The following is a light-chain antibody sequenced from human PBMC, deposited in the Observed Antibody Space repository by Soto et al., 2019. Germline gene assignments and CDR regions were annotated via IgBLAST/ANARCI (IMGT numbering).Light chain of an antibody. CDR1: QTISSY. CDR3: QQRSNI. Sequence: DIQMTQSPSSLYASIGERVTITCRASQTISSYLNWYQQKPGKAPKLLIYVASSLQGGVPSRFSGSGSGTDFTLTIGSLEPEDFAVYYCQQRSNIFGPGTKVDIK. V-gene: IGKV1-39*01. CDR2: VAS. J-gene: IGKJ3*01.